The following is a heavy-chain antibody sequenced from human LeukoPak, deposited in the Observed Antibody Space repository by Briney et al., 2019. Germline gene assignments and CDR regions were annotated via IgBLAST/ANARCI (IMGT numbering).Heavy chain of an antibody. CDR1: GFTFSTYW. CDR2: IDNGGSTT. J-gene: IGHJ4*02. CDR3: ARDGVFIGSTTD. D-gene: IGHD1-1*01. V-gene: IGHV3-74*01. Sequence: PGGSLRLSCAASGFTFSTYWMHWVRQAPGKGLVWVSRIDNGGSTTLYADSVKGRFTISRDNAKNTLYLQMNSLRAEDTAVYYCARDGVFIGSTTDWGQGTLVTVSS.